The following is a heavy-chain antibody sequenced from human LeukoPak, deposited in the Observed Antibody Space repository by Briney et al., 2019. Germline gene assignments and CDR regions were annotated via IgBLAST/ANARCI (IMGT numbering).Heavy chain of an antibody. CDR1: GGPISSGGYY. Sequence: SETLSLTCTVSGGPISSGGYYWSWIRQHPGKGLEWIGYIYYSGSTYYNPSLKSRVTISVDTSKNQFSLKLSSVTAADTAVYYCARDLPPTHYDIWGQGTLVTVSS. D-gene: IGHD3-9*01. V-gene: IGHV4-31*03. J-gene: IGHJ4*02. CDR3: ARDLPPTHYDI. CDR2: IYYSGST.